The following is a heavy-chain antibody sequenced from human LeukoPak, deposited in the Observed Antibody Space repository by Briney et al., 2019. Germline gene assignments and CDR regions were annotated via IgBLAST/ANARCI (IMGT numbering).Heavy chain of an antibody. J-gene: IGHJ3*02. D-gene: IGHD5-12*01. Sequence: PGGSLRLSCAASGFTFSSYAMSWVRQAPGKGLEWVSVISCSGNTTYYADSVKGRFTISRDNAKNSLYLQMNSLRTEDTALYYCAREKYSGYGDAFDIWGQGTMVTVSS. V-gene: IGHV3-23*01. CDR3: AREKYSGYGDAFDI. CDR2: ISCSGNTT. CDR1: GFTFSSYA.